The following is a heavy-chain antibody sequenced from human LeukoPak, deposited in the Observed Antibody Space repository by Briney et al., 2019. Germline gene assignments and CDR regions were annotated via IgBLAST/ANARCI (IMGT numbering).Heavy chain of an antibody. J-gene: IGHJ4*02. CDR2: TIPIFGTA. V-gene: IGHV1-69*13. D-gene: IGHD2-2*01. CDR1: GGTFSSYV. Sequence: ASVKVSCKASGGTFSSYVISWVRQAPGQGLEWMGRTIPIFGTANYAQKFQGRVTITADESTSTAYMELSSLRSEDTAVYYCARNHCSSTSCYLDYWGQGTLVTVSS. CDR3: ARNHCSSTSCYLDY.